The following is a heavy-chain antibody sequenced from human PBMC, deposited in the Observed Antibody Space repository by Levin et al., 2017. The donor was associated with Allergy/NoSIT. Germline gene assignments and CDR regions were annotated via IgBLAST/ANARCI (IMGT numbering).Heavy chain of an antibody. Sequence: GESLKISCAASGFTFSSYSMNWVRQAPGKGLEWVSAISSSSSYIYYADSVKGRFTISRDNAKNSLYLQMNSLRAEDTAVYYCARETSLRFLEWPHYFDYWGQGTLVTVSS. CDR2: ISSSSSYI. D-gene: IGHD3-3*01. V-gene: IGHV3-21*01. CDR1: GFTFSSYS. CDR3: ARETSLRFLEWPHYFDY. J-gene: IGHJ4*02.